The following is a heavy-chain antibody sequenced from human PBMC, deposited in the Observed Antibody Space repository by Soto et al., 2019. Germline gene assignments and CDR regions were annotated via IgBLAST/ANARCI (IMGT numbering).Heavy chain of an antibody. CDR3: ARGPTHVYYDFWSGYYTDYYSGMDV. Sequence: GVSLRLSCAASGFTFSSYWMHWVRQAPGKGLVWVSRINSDGSSTSYADSVKGRFTISRDNAKNTLYLQMNSLRAEDTAVYYRARGPTHVYYDFWSGYYTDYYSGMDVWGQGPKVTVYS. J-gene: IGHJ6*02. CDR2: INSDGSST. V-gene: IGHV3-74*01. D-gene: IGHD3-3*01. CDR1: GFTFSSYW.